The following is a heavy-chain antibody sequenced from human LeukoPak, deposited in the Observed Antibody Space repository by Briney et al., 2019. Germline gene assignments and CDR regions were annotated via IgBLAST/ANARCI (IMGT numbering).Heavy chain of an antibody. V-gene: IGHV1-8*03. Sequence: ASVKVSCKASGYTFTSYDINWVRQATGQGLEWMGWMNPNSGNTGYAQKFQGRVTITRNTSISTAYMELSSLRSEDTAVYYCARGPSHDSSGYYYYYYMDVWGKGTTVTVS. J-gene: IGHJ6*03. D-gene: IGHD3-22*01. CDR2: MNPNSGNT. CDR1: GYTFTSYD. CDR3: ARGPSHDSSGYYYYYYMDV.